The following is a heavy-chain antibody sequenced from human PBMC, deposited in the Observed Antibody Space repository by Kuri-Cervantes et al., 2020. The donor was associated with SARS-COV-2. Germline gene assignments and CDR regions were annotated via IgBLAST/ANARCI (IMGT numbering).Heavy chain of an antibody. Sequence: ASVKVSCKASGYTFTGYYMHWVRQAPGQGLEWMGWINPNSGGTNYAQKFQGRVTMTRVTSISTAYMELSRLRSDDTAVYYCARVFGYYDSSGYYDFDYWGQGTLVTVSS. V-gene: IGHV1-2*02. CDR1: GYTFTGYY. CDR3: ARVFGYYDSSGYYDFDY. J-gene: IGHJ4*02. D-gene: IGHD3-22*01. CDR2: INPNSGGT.